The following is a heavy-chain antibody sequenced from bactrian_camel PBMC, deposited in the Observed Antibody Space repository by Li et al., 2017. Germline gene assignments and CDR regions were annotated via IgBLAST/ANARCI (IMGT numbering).Heavy chain of an antibody. J-gene: IGHJ4*01. CDR2: INDGGGST. Sequence: VQLVESGGGLVQPGESVRLSCLASVFSFTDYVESWVRQAPGKGLEWVSTINDGGGSTNYADSVKGRFTISRDATENTLYLQMNDLEPGDTAMYYCAADLNTGSWYLSLQYNYWGQGTQVTVS. CDR3: AADLNTGSWYLSLQYNY. D-gene: IGHD6*01. V-gene: IGHV3S40*01. CDR1: VFSFTDYV.